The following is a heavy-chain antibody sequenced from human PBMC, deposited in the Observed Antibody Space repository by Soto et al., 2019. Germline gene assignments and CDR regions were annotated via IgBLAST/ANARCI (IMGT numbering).Heavy chain of an antibody. CDR1: GYTFTNHA. Sequence: QVHLVQSGAELKRPGASVKVSCKASGYTFTNHAMHWVRQAPGQSLEWMGWLNADNGDTKYSQKLEGRVTITRDSSASTADMELTSLRSEDTAVYYCARDGHTPMPPYSYYGMDVWGQWTTVTVSS. CDR3: ARDGHTPMPPYSYYGMDV. J-gene: IGHJ6*01. D-gene: IGHD2-2*01. V-gene: IGHV1-3*01. CDR2: LNADNGDT.